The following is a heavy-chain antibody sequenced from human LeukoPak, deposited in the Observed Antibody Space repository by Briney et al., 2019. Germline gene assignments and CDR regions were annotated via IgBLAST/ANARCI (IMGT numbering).Heavy chain of an antibody. V-gene: IGHV3-66*01. CDR3: ATGSPGIAAAAGARNY. J-gene: IGHJ4*02. CDR1: GFTVGNNQ. Sequence: GGSLRLSCAASGFTVGNNQITWVRQASGKGLEWVSLVYSGGTTRYADSVKGRSTISRDNSKNTVYLQMNSLRAEDTAAYYCATGSPGIAAAAGARNYWGQGTLVTVSS. CDR2: VYSGGTT. D-gene: IGHD6-25*01.